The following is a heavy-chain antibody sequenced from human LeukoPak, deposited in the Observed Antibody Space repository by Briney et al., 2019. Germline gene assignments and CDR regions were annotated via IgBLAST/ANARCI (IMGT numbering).Heavy chain of an antibody. D-gene: IGHD2-2*01. CDR1: GFTFSSDT. CDR2: ISGSSSGI. Sequence: GGSLRLSCAASGFTFSSDTMNWVRQAPGKGLEWVSSISGSSSGIYYADSVRGRFTISRDNAKNSLYLQMNSLRAEDTAVYYCARDRGEGYCGSTSCYFSFDYWGQGTLVTVSS. CDR3: ARDRGEGYCGSTSCYFSFDY. J-gene: IGHJ4*02. V-gene: IGHV3-21*01.